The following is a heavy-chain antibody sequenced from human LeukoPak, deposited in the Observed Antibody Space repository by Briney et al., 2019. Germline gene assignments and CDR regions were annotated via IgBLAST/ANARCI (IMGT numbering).Heavy chain of an antibody. CDR2: INQSGST. CDR1: GGSFSGYY. Sequence: SETLSLTCAVYGGSFSGYYWSWIRQPPGKGLEWIGEINQSGSTNYNPSLKSRVTISVDTSKNQFSLKLSSVTAADTAVYYCARAHSSSGEYFQHWGPGTLVTVSS. CDR3: ARAHSSSGEYFQH. D-gene: IGHD6-13*01. V-gene: IGHV4-34*01. J-gene: IGHJ1*01.